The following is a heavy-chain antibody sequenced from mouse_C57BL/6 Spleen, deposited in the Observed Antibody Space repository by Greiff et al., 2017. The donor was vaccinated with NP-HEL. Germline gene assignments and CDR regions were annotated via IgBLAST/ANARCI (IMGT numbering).Heavy chain of an antibody. Sequence: QVQLQQSGAELVKPGASVKLSCKASGYTFTSYWMHWVKQRPGQGLEWIGMIHPNSGSTNYNEKFKSKATLTVDKSSSTAYMQLSSLTSEDSAVYYCARSGITAYFDYWGQGTTLTVSS. CDR3: ARSGITAYFDY. V-gene: IGHV1-64*01. CDR1: GYTFTSYW. J-gene: IGHJ2*01. D-gene: IGHD1-2*01. CDR2: IHPNSGST.